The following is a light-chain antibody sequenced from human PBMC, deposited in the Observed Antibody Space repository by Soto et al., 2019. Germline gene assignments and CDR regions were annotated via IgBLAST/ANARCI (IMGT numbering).Light chain of an antibody. CDR2: LGS. V-gene: IGKV2-28*01. J-gene: IGKJ2*03. CDR1: QSLLHTNGFNY. CDR3: MQALQTPG. Sequence: DTVLTQSPLSLPVTPGEPASISCRSSQSLLHTNGFNYLDWYLQKPGQSPQLLIYLGSTRASGVPDRFSGSGSGTDFTLKISRVEAEDVGVYYCMQALQTPGFGQGTKLEIK.